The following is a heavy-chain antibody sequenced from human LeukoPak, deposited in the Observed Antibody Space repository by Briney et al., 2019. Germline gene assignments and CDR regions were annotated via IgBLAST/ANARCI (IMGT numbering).Heavy chain of an antibody. Sequence: PGGSLRLSCAASGFTFSSYEMNGVGQAPGKGLEWVSYISSSGSTIYYADSEKGRFTISRDNAKNSLYLQMNSLRAEDTAVYYCAELGITMIGGVWGKGTTVTISS. CDR3: AELGITMIGGV. V-gene: IGHV3-48*03. CDR1: GFTFSSYE. CDR2: ISSSGSTI. D-gene: IGHD3-10*02. J-gene: IGHJ6*04.